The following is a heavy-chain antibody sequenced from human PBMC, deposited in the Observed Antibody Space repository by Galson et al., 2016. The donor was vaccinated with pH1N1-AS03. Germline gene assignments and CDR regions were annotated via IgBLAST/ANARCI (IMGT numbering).Heavy chain of an antibody. V-gene: IGHV1-69*02. D-gene: IGHD3-10*01. CDR1: GGTLSSYT. Sequence: SVKVSCKASGGTLSSYTINWVRQAPGQGLEWMGRINPMVGLADYAQKLQDRVTITADKSTSTVYMELGSLRSEDTAVYYCARVVGEDGRGGYKGASAMDAWGQGTTVTVSS. J-gene: IGHJ6*02. CDR2: INPMVGLA. CDR3: ARVVGEDGRGGYKGASAMDA.